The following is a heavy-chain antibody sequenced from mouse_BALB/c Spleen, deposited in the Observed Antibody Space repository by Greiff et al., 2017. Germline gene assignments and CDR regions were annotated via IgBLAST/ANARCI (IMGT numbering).Heavy chain of an antibody. J-gene: IGHJ1*01. CDR3: ARAGTAHWYFDV. V-gene: IGHV1-69*01. Sequence: VQLQQPGAELVMPGASVKMSCKASGYTFTDYWMHWVKQRPGQGLEWIGAIDTSDSYTSYNQKFKGKATLTVDESSSTAYMQLSSLTSEDSAVYYCARAGTAHWYFDVWGAGTTVTVSS. CDR2: IDTSDSYT. CDR1: GYTFTDYW. D-gene: IGHD3-3*01.